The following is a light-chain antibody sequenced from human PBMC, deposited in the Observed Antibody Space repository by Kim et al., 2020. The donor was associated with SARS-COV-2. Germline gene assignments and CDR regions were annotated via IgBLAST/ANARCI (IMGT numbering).Light chain of an antibody. J-gene: IGKJ4*01. Sequence: ASVGDRVTITCRASQRIDNCLAWYQQKPGKAPELLISDVSTLDSGVPSRFSGSGSGTEFTLTISSLQTDDVATYYCQRYNAVQLTFGGGTKVDIK. V-gene: IGKV1-5*01. CDR3: QRYNAVQLT. CDR1: QRIDNC. CDR2: DVS.